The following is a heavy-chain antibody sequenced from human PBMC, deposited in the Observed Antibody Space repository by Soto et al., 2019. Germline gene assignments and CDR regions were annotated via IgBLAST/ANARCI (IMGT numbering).Heavy chain of an antibody. CDR1: GYTFTSYA. V-gene: IGHV1-69*13. J-gene: IGHJ6*02. D-gene: IGHD2-2*01. Sequence: GASVKVSCKASGYTFTSYAMHWVRQAPGQGLEWMGGIIPIFGTANYAQKFQGRVTITADESTSTAYMELSSLRSEDTAVYYCARVNVLVPAAIHYYYGMDVWGQGTTVTVSS. CDR3: ARVNVLVPAAIHYYYGMDV. CDR2: IIPIFGTA.